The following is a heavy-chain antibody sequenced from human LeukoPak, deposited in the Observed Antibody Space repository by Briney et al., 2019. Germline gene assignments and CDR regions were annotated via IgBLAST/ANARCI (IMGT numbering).Heavy chain of an antibody. Sequence: PSETLSLTCTVSGGSISSSSYYWGWIRRPPGKGLEWIGSIYYTGSAYYNPSLKSRVTMSVDTSKNQFSLRLSSVTAADTAVYYCARHIGGYYFDYWGQGILVTVSS. J-gene: IGHJ4*02. CDR3: ARHIGGYYFDY. D-gene: IGHD1-26*01. CDR1: GGSISSSSYY. V-gene: IGHV4-39*01. CDR2: IYYTGSA.